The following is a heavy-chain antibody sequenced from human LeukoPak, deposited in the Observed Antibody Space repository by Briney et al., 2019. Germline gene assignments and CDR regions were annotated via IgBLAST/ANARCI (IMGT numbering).Heavy chain of an antibody. CDR3: ARHGVQYSSGWYANFDY. CDR1: GGSISSSSYY. D-gene: IGHD6-19*01. CDR2: IYYSGST. V-gene: IGHV4-39*01. Sequence: SETLSLTCTVSGGSISSSSYYWGWIRQPPGKGLEWIGSIYYSGSTYYNPSLKSRVTISVDTSKNQFSLKLSSVTAADTAVYYCARHGVQYSSGWYANFDYWGQGTLVTVSS. J-gene: IGHJ4*02.